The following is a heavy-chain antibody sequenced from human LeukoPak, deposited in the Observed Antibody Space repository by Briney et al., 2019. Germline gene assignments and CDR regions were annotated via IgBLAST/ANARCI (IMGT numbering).Heavy chain of an antibody. CDR2: VNTDGSAT. J-gene: IGHJ4*02. D-gene: IGHD2-2*01. V-gene: IGHV3-74*01. CDR3: ARDRGHAYFFDY. Sequence: PGGSLRLSCAASGFTFSNYWMHWVRQAPGQGLVWVSRVNTDGSATTYADSVKGRFTISRDNAKNTVYLQMNSLRAEDTAVYYCARDRGHAYFFDYWGQGALVTVSS. CDR1: GFTFSNYW.